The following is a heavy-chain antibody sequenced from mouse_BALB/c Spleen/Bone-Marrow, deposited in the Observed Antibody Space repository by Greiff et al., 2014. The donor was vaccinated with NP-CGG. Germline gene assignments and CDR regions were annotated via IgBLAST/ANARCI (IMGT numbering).Heavy chain of an antibody. Sequence: VHVKQSGAELVKPGASVKLSCTASGFNIKDTYMHWVKQRPEQGLEWIGRIDPANGNSKYDPKFQGKATITADTSSNTAYLQLSSLTSEDTAVYYCAFITTVVEYYFDYWGQGTTLTVSS. V-gene: IGHV14-3*02. CDR2: IDPANGNS. CDR3: AFITTVVEYYFDY. D-gene: IGHD1-1*01. J-gene: IGHJ2*01. CDR1: GFNIKDTY.